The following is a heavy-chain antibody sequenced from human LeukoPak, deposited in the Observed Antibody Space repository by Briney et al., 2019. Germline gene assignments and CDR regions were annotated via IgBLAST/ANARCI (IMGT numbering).Heavy chain of an antibody. J-gene: IGHJ4*02. CDR3: ASTYSGYHY. CDR1: GGTFRRND. V-gene: IGHV1-69*01. Sequence: ASVKVSCKAFGGTFRRNDLTWVRQAPGRGLEWMGGFIPNLSMSHYAQKFKARVTITADESTTTVYMELRSLRSEDTAVYYCASTYSGYHYWGQGTLVTVSS. D-gene: IGHD5-12*01. CDR2: FIPNLSMS.